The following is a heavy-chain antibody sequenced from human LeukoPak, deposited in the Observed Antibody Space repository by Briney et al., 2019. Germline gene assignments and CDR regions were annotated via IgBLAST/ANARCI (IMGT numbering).Heavy chain of an antibody. V-gene: IGHV3-48*03. D-gene: IGHD3-22*01. Sequence: GGSLRLSCAASGLTFSSYEMNWVRQAPGKGLEWVSYISSSGSTIYYADSVKGRFTISRDNAKNSLYLQMNSLRAEDKAVYYCARDRTYYYDSSGYYWFPSIDYWGQGTLVTVSS. CDR1: GLTFSSYE. CDR2: ISSSGSTI. CDR3: ARDRTYYYDSSGYYWFPSIDY. J-gene: IGHJ4*02.